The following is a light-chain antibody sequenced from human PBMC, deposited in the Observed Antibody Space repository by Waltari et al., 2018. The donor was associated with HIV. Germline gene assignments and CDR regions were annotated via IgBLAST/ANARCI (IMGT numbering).Light chain of an antibody. CDR1: SSNIGSNY. CDR3: AAWDDRLSGPV. Sequence: QSVLTQPPSASGTPGQRVTISCSGSSSNIGSNYVNWYQQLPGTAPKLLIYKNNLQPSRLPVPSSGSNAGSSASLAIGGLRSQDESDIYCAAWDDRLSGPVFGGRANLTVL. J-gene: IGLJ3*02. CDR2: KNN. V-gene: IGLV1-47*01.